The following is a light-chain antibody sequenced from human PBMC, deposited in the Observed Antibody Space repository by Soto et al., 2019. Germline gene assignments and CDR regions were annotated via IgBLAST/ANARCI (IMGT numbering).Light chain of an antibody. CDR3: QVWDSSSDHLEV. CDR2: YDS. Sequence: SYELTQPPSVSVAPGKTARITCGGNKIGSKSVHWYQQKPGQAPVLVIYYDSDRPSGIPERFSGSNSGNTATLTISRVEAGDEAEYYCQVWDSSSDHLEVFGGGTKLTVL. J-gene: IGLJ2*01. CDR1: KIGSKS. V-gene: IGLV3-21*04.